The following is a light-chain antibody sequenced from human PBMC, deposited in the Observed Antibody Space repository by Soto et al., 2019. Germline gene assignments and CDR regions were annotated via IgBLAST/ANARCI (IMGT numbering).Light chain of an antibody. Sequence: VLTQSPGTLSLSPGERATLSCRASQSVGSTYLAWYQPRPRQAPRLVIYDISSTATGIPDRFSGSGSGTDFTLTISRLAPEDFAVYYCQQYGNSRAFGQGTKVEIK. CDR1: QSVGSTY. CDR2: DIS. J-gene: IGKJ1*01. V-gene: IGKV3-20*01. CDR3: QQYGNSRA.